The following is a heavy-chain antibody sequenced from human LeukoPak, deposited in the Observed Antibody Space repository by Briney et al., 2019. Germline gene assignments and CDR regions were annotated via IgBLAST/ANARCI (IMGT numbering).Heavy chain of an antibody. CDR2: ISGSGGST. Sequence: GGSLRLSCAASGFTFSSYAMSWVRQAPGKGLEWVSAISGSGGSTYYADSVKGRFTISRDNSKNTLYLQMNSLRAEDTAVYYCARGYDSSGYYYGGENYFDYWGQGTLVTVSS. D-gene: IGHD3-22*01. V-gene: IGHV3-23*01. CDR3: ARGYDSSGYYYGGENYFDY. CDR1: GFTFSSYA. J-gene: IGHJ4*02.